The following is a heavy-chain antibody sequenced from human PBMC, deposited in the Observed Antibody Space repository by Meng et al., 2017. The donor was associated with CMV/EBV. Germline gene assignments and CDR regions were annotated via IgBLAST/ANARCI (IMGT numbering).Heavy chain of an antibody. Sequence: SVKVSCKASGGTFSSYAISWVRQAPGQGLEWMGGIIPIFGTANYAQKFQGRVTITTDESTSTAYMELSSLRSEDTAVYYCARGGDSSVNTKRDYYYGMDVWGQGTTVTVSS. J-gene: IGHJ6*02. CDR2: IIPIFGTA. D-gene: IGHD3-22*01. CDR1: GGTFSSYA. CDR3: ARGGDSSVNTKRDYYYGMDV. V-gene: IGHV1-69*05.